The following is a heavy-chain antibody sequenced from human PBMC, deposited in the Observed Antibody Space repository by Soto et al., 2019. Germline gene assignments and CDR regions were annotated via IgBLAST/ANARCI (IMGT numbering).Heavy chain of an antibody. CDR2: ISAYNGNT. V-gene: IGHV1-18*01. Sequence: ASGKVSCKASGYTFTSYGISWVRQAPGQGLEWMGWISAYNGNTNYAQKLQGRVTMTTDTSTSTAYMELRSLRSDDTAVYYCARDFTDIVVVPAAIPSWYFDPWGRGTLAPVSS. J-gene: IGHJ2*01. D-gene: IGHD2-2*02. CDR1: GYTFTSYG. CDR3: ARDFTDIVVVPAAIPSWYFDP.